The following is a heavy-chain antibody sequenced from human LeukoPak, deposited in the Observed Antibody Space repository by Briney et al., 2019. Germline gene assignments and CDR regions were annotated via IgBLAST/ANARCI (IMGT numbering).Heavy chain of an antibody. CDR3: ARLGGPYYDILTGYFGLDV. Sequence: GESLKISCETSGYKLTSYWIGWVRQMPGKGLEWMGIIYPGDSDTRYSPSFQGQVTISADKSISTAYLQWSSLKASDTAMYYCARLGGPYYDILTGYFGLDVWGKGTTVTVSS. CDR1: GYKLTSYW. V-gene: IGHV5-51*01. CDR2: IYPGDSDT. D-gene: IGHD3-9*01. J-gene: IGHJ6*04.